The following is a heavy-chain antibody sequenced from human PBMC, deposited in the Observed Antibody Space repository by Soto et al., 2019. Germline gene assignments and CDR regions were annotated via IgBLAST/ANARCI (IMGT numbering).Heavy chain of an antibody. CDR1: GYTFTSYY. Sequence: ASVKVSCKASGYTFTSYYVHWVRQAPGQGLEWMGIINPSGGSTSYAQRFQGRVTMTRDTSTSTVYMELSSLRSEDTAVYYCARDSVAVAGTLYYYYYGMDVWGQGTTVTVSS. D-gene: IGHD6-19*01. CDR2: INPSGGST. CDR3: ARDSVAVAGTLYYYYYGMDV. V-gene: IGHV1-46*01. J-gene: IGHJ6*02.